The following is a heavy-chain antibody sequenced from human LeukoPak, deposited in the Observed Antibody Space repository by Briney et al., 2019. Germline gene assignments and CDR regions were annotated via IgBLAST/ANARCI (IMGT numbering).Heavy chain of an antibody. CDR2: IRSDGSNK. V-gene: IGHV3-30*02. CDR3: ASPTGYSSSWFVFDY. D-gene: IGHD6-13*01. Sequence: GGSLRLSCAASGFTFSSYGMHWVRQAPGKGLEWVAFIRSDGSNKYYADSVKGRFTISRDNSKNTLYLQMNSLRAEDTAVYYCASPTGYSSSWFVFDYWGQGTLVTVSS. J-gene: IGHJ4*02. CDR1: GFTFSSYG.